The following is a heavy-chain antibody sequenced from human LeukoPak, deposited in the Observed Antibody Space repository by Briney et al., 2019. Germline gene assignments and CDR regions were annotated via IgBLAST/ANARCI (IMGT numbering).Heavy chain of an antibody. CDR3: VKDGKKSRLLSGWDYYSGMAV. CDR2: ISGSGGST. D-gene: IGHD2-2*01. J-gene: IGHJ6*02. Sequence: PGGSLRLSCAASGFTFSSYAMSWVRQAPGKGLEWVSAISGSGGSTYYADSVKGRFTISRDNSKNTLYLQMNSLRAEDTAVYYWVKDGKKSRLLSGWDYYSGMAVWGQGTTVPASS. V-gene: IGHV3-23*01. CDR1: GFTFSSYA.